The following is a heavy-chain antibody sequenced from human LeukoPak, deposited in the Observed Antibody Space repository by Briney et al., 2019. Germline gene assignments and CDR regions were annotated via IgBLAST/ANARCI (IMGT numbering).Heavy chain of an antibody. J-gene: IGHJ4*02. D-gene: IGHD3-16*02. Sequence: GGSLRLSCAASGFAFNNYAMSWVRQAPGKGLEWVSSLSRSGASTYYADSVKGRFTISRDSSKNVVDLQMNSLRAEDTAVYYCAKNPTVWGSYRDTAGGYFDYWGQGTLVTVSS. CDR2: LSRSGAST. V-gene: IGHV3-23*01. CDR3: AKNPTVWGSYRDTAGGYFDY. CDR1: GFAFNNYA.